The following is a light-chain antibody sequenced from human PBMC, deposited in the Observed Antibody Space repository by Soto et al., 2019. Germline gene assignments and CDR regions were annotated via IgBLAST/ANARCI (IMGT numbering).Light chain of an antibody. J-gene: IGLJ1*01. CDR3: SSYTSSSTS. CDR1: SSDVGGYNY. V-gene: IGLV2-14*01. Sequence: QSVLTQPASVSGSPGQSITISCTGTSSDVGGYNYVSWYQQHPGKAPKLMIYAVTDRPSGVSSRFSGSKSGNTASLTISGLQAEDEADYYCSSYTSSSTSFGTGTKVTVL. CDR2: AVT.